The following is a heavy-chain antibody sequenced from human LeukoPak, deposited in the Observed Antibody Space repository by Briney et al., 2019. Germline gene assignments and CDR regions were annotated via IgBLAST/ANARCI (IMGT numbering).Heavy chain of an antibody. CDR1: GYTFTSYG. J-gene: IGHJ4*02. V-gene: IGHV1-18*01. Sequence: ASVKVSCKASGYTFTSYGISWVRQAHGQGLEWMGWISAYNCNTSYAKQLQGRVTMTKDTSTSTAYMELRSLRSDDTAVYYCARSKGRSGWYDYWGQGTLVTVSS. D-gene: IGHD6-19*01. CDR3: ARSKGRSGWYDY. CDR2: ISAYNCNT.